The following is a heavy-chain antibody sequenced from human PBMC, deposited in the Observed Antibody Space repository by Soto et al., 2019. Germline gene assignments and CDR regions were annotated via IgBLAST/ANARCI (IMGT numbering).Heavy chain of an antibody. V-gene: IGHV3-30-3*01. D-gene: IGHD3-10*01. CDR1: GFTFSSYA. Sequence: PGGSLRLSCAASGFTFSSYAMHWVRQAPGKGLEWVAVISYDGSNKYYADYVKGRFTISRDNSKNTLYLQMNSLRAEDTAVYYCAREGPINYGYFDYWGQGT. CDR3: AREGPINYGYFDY. CDR2: ISYDGSNK. J-gene: IGHJ4*02.